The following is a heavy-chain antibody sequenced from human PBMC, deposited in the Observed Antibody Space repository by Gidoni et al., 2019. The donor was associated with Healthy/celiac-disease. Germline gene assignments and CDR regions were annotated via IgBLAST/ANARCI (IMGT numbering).Heavy chain of an antibody. D-gene: IGHD5-12*01. CDR2: IYHSGST. V-gene: IGHV4-4*02. CDR3: ARDTRGYENYFDY. CDR1: SGSISSSNW. J-gene: IGHJ4*02. Sequence: QVQLQESGPGLVTPSVTLSLTCAVSSGSISSSNWWSWLRPPPGKGLEWSGEIYHSGSTNYNPSLKSRVTISVDKSKNQFSLKLSSVTAADTAVYYCARDTRGYENYFDYWGQGTLVTVSS.